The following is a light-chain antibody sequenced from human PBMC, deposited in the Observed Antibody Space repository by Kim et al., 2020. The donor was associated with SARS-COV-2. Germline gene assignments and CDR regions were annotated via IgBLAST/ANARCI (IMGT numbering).Light chain of an antibody. CDR3: QKYNSAPRT. CDR1: QGISNY. V-gene: IGKV1-27*01. J-gene: IGKJ1*01. CDR2: AAS. Sequence: ASVGDRVTITCRASQGISNYLAWYQQKPGKVPKLLIYAASTLQSGVPSRFSGSGSGTDFTLTISSLQPEDVATYFCQKYNSAPRTFGQGTKVDTK.